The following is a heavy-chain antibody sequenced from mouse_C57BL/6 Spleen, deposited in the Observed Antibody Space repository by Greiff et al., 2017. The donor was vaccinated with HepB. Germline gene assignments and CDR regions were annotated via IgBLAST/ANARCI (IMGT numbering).Heavy chain of an antibody. V-gene: IGHV2-9-1*01. CDR2: IWTGGGT. J-gene: IGHJ1*03. D-gene: IGHD1-1*01. CDR3: ARKKGDYYGSSWYFDV. CDR1: GFSLTSYA. Sequence: VQLQQSGPGLVAPSQSLSITCTVSGFSLTSYAISWVRQPPGKGLEWLGVIWTGGGTNYNSALKSRLSISKDNSKSQVFLKMNSLQTDDTARYYCARKKGDYYGSSWYFDVWGTGTTVTVSS.